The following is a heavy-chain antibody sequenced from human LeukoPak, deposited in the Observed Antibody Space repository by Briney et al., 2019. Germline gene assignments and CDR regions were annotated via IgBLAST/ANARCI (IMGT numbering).Heavy chain of an antibody. Sequence: GGSLRLSCAASGFTFSSYSMNWVRQAPGKGLECVSSISSSSSYIYYADSVKGRFTISRDNAKNSLYLQMNSLRAEDTAVYYCAREIYSSSSFDYWGQGTLVTVSS. V-gene: IGHV3-21*01. CDR3: AREIYSSSSFDY. CDR1: GFTFSSYS. CDR2: ISSSSSYI. D-gene: IGHD6-6*01. J-gene: IGHJ4*02.